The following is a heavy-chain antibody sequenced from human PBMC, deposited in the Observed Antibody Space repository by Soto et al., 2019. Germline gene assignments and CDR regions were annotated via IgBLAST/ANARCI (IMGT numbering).Heavy chain of an antibody. CDR3: ARGSYYDFWSGSDPGWGYFDY. Sequence: GASVKVSCKASGYTFTGYYMHWVRQAPGQGLEWMGWINPNSGGTNYAQKFQGRVTMTRDTSISTAYMELSRPRSDDTAVYYCARGSYYDFWSGSDPGWGYFDYWSQGTLVTV. CDR1: GYTFTGYY. CDR2: INPNSGGT. V-gene: IGHV1-2*02. D-gene: IGHD3-3*01. J-gene: IGHJ4*02.